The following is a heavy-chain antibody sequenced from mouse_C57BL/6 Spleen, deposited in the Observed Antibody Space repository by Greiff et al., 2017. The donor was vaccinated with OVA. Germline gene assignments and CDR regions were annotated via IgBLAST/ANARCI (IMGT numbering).Heavy chain of an antibody. CDR3: ARKITYGSSSYAMDY. J-gene: IGHJ4*01. Sequence: VKLVESGPGLVQPSQSLSITCTVSGFSLTSYGVHWVRQSPGKGLEWLGVIWSGGSTDYNAAFISRLSISKDNSKSQVFFKMNSLQADDTAIYYCARKITYGSSSYAMDYWGQGTSVTVSS. CDR1: GFSLTSYG. D-gene: IGHD1-1*01. V-gene: IGHV2-2*01. CDR2: IWSGGST.